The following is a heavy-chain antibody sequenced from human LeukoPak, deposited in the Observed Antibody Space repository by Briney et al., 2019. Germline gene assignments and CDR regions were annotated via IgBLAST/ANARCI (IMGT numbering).Heavy chain of an antibody. J-gene: IGHJ5*02. Sequence: ASVKVSCKASGYTFTGYYMNWVRQAPGQGLEWMGGINPNIGGANYAQKFQGRVTITRGTSISTAYMELSRLRSDDTAVYYCAIARRRRHRGVSGDNWLDPWVRGTLVSVPS. CDR3: AIARRRRHRGVSGDNWLDP. CDR2: INPNIGGA. D-gene: IGHD3-3*01. V-gene: IGHV1-2*02. CDR1: GYTFTGYY.